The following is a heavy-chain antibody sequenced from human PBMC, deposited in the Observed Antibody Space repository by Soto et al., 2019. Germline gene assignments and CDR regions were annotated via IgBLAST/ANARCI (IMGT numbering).Heavy chain of an antibody. J-gene: IGHJ4*02. CDR2: MSYSRRT. D-gene: IGHD2-2*01. Sequence: QLQLQESGPGLVKPSETLSLTCFVSGGSISSNNYYWGWIRQPPGKGLEWIGSMSYSRRTYYNPSLKSPVTISVDTSTNPFSLKLHSVTAADTAVYYCASHLRPTSWGGAYFDYWGQGPLVTVSS. CDR3: ASHLRPTSWGGAYFDY. CDR1: GGSISSNNYY. V-gene: IGHV4-39*01.